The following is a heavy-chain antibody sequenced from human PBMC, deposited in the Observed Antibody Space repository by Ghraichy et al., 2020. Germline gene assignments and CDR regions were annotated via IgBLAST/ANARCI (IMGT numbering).Heavy chain of an antibody. D-gene: IGHD3-10*01. V-gene: IGHV3-30*03. CDR3: ARDGVLVRGENFFDY. CDR1: GFTFSSYG. J-gene: IGHJ4*02. Sequence: GGSLRLSCVASGFTFSSYGIHWVRQAPGKGLEWVAVISYDGTNKFYGDSVKGRFTISRDNSKNTVFLQMNSLTGEDTAVYYCARDGVLVRGENFFDYWGQGTLVTVSS. CDR2: ISYDGTNK.